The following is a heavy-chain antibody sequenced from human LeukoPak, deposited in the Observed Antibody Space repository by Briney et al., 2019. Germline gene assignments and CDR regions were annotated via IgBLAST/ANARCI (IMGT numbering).Heavy chain of an antibody. D-gene: IGHD5-12*01. CDR2: IYDNGAT. J-gene: IGHJ4*02. V-gene: IGHV4-59*01. CDR1: GASTSTYY. CDR3: ARGGGYASPIGY. Sequence: PSETLSLTCTVSGASTSTYYWNWIRQPPGKTLDLIGCIYDNGATNYNPSLKSRVTISVDTSKNQFSLKLSSVTAADTAVYYCARGGGYASPIGYWGQGALVTVSS.